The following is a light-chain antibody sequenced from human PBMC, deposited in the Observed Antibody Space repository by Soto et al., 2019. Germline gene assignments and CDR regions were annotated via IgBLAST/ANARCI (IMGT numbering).Light chain of an antibody. CDR3: SSYAGTPFV. Sequence: QSALTQPPSASGSPGQSVTISCTGTSSDVGRYNYVSWYQQHPGKAPQLMISEVNKRASGVPDRFSGSKSGNTASLTVSGLQAEDEADYYCSSYAGTPFVFGTGTKLTVL. J-gene: IGLJ1*01. V-gene: IGLV2-8*01. CDR1: SSDVGRYNY. CDR2: EVN.